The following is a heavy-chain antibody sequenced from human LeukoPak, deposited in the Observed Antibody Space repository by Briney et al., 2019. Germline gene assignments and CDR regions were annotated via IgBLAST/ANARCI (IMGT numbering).Heavy chain of an antibody. CDR2: IYHSGST. CDR3: AKRHYDFWSGYSENWFDP. V-gene: IGHV4-30-2*01. Sequence: PSQTLSLTCAVSGGSISSGGYSWSWIRQPPGKGLEWIGYIYHSGSTYYNPSLKSRVTISVDRSKNQFSLKLSSVTAADTAVYYCAKRHYDFWSGYSENWFDPWGQGTLVTVSS. D-gene: IGHD3-3*01. J-gene: IGHJ5*02. CDR1: GGSISSGGYS.